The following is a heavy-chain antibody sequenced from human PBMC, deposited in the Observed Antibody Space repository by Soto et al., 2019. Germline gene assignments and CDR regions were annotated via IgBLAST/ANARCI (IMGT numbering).Heavy chain of an antibody. CDR3: ATGILGEQLATVHYYYYYGMDV. D-gene: IGHD6-13*01. CDR2: IIPIFGTA. CDR1: GGTFSSYA. V-gene: IGHV1-69*01. Sequence: QVQLVQSGAEVKKPGSSVKVSCKASGGTFSSYAISWVRQAPGQGLEWMGGIIPIFGTANYAQKLQGRVTITADESTSTVFLELSSLRSEDTAVYYCATGILGEQLATVHYYYYYGMDVWGQGTTVTVAS. J-gene: IGHJ6*02.